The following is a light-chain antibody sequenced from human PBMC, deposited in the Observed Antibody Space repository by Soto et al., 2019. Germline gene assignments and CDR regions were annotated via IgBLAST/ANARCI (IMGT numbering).Light chain of an antibody. Sequence: DIQMTQSPSSVSASVGDRVTITCRASQGIRNYLAWYQQKPGKAPKLLIYAASTLQSGVPSRFSGSGSGTDFTLTIRSLQTEDVATYYCQRCDNARRITFGRGTRLEIK. J-gene: IGKJ5*01. CDR2: AAS. CDR3: QRCDNARRIT. CDR1: QGIRNY. V-gene: IGKV1-27*01.